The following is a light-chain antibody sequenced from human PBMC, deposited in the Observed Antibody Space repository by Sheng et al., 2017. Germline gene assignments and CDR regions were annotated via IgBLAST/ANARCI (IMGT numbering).Light chain of an antibody. V-gene: IGKV3-11*01. CDR2: EAS. CDR1: QSIGSY. CDR3: QVRSSWPPMYP. J-gene: IGKJ2*01. Sequence: IVLTQSPDTLSLSPGETATLSCRASQSIGSYLAWYQQKPGQAPRLLIFEASNRATGIPARFSGGGSGTDFTLTIFSLEPEDFAVYYCQVRSSWPPMYPFGQGTKLEIK.